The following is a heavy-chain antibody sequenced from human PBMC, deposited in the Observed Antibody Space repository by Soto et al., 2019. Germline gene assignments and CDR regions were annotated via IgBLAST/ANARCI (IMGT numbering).Heavy chain of an antibody. CDR3: ARTYYYDSSGYYRTFDY. J-gene: IGHJ4*02. Sequence: PGGSLRLSCAASGFTFSSYAMSWVRRAPGKGLEWVSAIGGSGTSTYYADSVKGRFTISRDNSKNTLYLQVNSLRAEDTAVYYCARTYYYDSSGYYRTFDYWGQGTLVTVSS. CDR2: IGGSGTST. D-gene: IGHD3-22*01. V-gene: IGHV3-23*01. CDR1: GFTFSSYA.